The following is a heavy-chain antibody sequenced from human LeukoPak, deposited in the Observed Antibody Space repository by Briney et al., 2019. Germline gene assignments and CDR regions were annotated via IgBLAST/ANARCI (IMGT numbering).Heavy chain of an antibody. CDR2: INPNSGGT. D-gene: IGHD2-8*01. J-gene: IGHJ4*02. V-gene: IGHV1-2*02. CDR1: GYTFTGYY. Sequence: ASVKVSCKASGYTFTGYYMHWVRQAPGQGLEWMGWINPNSGGTNYAQKFQGRVTMTRDTSISTAYMELSRLRSDDTAVYYCARSQRGQDIVLMVYAVDYWGQGTLVTVSS. CDR3: ARSQRGQDIVLMVYAVDY.